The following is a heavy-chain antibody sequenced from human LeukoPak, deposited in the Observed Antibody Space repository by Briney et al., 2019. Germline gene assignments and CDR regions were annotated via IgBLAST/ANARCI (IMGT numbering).Heavy chain of an antibody. CDR2: INPSGGST. D-gene: IGHD3-9*01. Sequence: ASVKVSCKASGYTFTSYYMHWVRQAPGQGLEWMGIINPSGGSTSYAQKFQGRVTMTRDTSTSTVYMELSSLRSEDTAVYYCARGPLRYFDWLLSVDYWGQGTLVTASS. CDR3: ARGPLRYFDWLLSVDY. J-gene: IGHJ4*02. V-gene: IGHV1-46*01. CDR1: GYTFTSYY.